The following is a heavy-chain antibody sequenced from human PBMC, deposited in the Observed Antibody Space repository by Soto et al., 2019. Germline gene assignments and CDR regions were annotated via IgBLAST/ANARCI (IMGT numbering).Heavy chain of an antibody. J-gene: IGHJ6*03. CDR3: AREESDYGDYVPIDYYYMDV. CDR2: IIPILGIA. CDR1: GGTFSSYT. V-gene: IGHV1-69*08. D-gene: IGHD4-17*01. Sequence: QVQLVQSGAEVKKPGSSVKVSCKASGGTFSSYTISWVRQAPGQGLEWMGRIIPILGIANYAQKFQGRVTITADKSTSTAYMELSSLRSEDTAVYYCAREESDYGDYVPIDYYYMDVWGKGTTVTVSS.